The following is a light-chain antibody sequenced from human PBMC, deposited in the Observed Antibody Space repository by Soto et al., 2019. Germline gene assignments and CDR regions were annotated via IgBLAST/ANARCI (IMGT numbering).Light chain of an antibody. CDR3: SSYSGSTAFYV. CDR1: NSDVGFYNF. J-gene: IGLJ1*01. Sequence: QSALTQPASVSGSPGQTITISCTGTNSDVGFYNFVSWYQQHPGKAPKLIIYEVSHRPSGVSNRFSASKSGNTASLAISGLQPEDEADYHCSSYSGSTAFYVFGTGTKLTVL. V-gene: IGLV2-14*01. CDR2: EVS.